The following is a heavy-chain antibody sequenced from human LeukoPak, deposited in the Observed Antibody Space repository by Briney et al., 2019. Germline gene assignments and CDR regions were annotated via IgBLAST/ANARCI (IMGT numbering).Heavy chain of an antibody. Sequence: SETLPLTCTVSGGSISSGGYYWSWLRQHPGKGLEWIRYIYYSGSTYYNPSLKSRVTISVDTSKNQFSLKLSSVTAADTAVYYCAREAGHDSSGYLNDYFDYWGQGTLVTVSS. CDR1: GGSISSGGYY. CDR2: IYYSGST. D-gene: IGHD3-22*01. J-gene: IGHJ4*02. CDR3: AREAGHDSSGYLNDYFDY. V-gene: IGHV4-31*03.